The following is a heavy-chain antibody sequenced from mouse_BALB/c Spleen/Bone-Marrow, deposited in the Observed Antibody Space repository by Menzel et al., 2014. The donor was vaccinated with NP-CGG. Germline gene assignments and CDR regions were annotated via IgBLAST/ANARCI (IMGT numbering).Heavy chain of an antibody. CDR1: GYTFTSYW. CDR2: IGPSDSYT. CDR3: TRSRDYGNWFAY. D-gene: IGHD2-1*01. V-gene: IGHV1S127*01. Sequence: VQLQQSGAELVKPGASVKMSCKASGYTFTSYWMHWVKQRPGQGLEWIGVIGPSDSYTSYNQKFKGKATLTVDTSSSTAYMQLSSLTSEDSAVYYCTRSRDYGNWFAYWGQGTLVTVSA. J-gene: IGHJ3*01.